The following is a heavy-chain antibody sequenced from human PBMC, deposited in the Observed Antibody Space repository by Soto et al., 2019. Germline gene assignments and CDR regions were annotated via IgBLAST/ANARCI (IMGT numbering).Heavy chain of an antibody. D-gene: IGHD2-2*01. Sequence: QVQLVQSGAEVKKPGSSVKVSCKASGGTISRYSITWVRQAPGHGLEWIGRVIPIFGIPTYAQKFQGRVTITAYESTSTAYMEPRSLRSDDTAVYYCAREDRDRETGLVPAAIDGMDVWGQGTTVTVSS. V-gene: IGHV1-69*08. CDR1: GGTISRYS. J-gene: IGHJ6*02. CDR3: AREDRDRETGLVPAAIDGMDV. CDR2: VIPIFGIP.